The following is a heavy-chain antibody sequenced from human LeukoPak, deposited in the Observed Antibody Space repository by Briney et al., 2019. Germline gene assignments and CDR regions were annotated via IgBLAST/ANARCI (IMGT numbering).Heavy chain of an antibody. Sequence: GGSLRLSCAASGFTFSSYSMNWVRQAPGKGLVWVSYISSSGSTIYYADSVKGRFTISRDNAKNSLYLQMNSLRAEDTAVYYCARDPESSSYFDYWGQGTLVTVSS. D-gene: IGHD6-6*01. J-gene: IGHJ4*02. V-gene: IGHV3-48*04. CDR2: ISSSGSTI. CDR3: ARDPESSSYFDY. CDR1: GFTFSSYS.